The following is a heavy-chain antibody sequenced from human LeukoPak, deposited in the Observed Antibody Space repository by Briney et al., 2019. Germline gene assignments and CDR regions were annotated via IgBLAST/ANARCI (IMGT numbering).Heavy chain of an antibody. V-gene: IGHV4-59*01. Sequence: SETLSLTFTVSGVSISSYYWSWIRQPPGKGLEWIGYISYSGSTNYNPSLKSRVSISVDTSKNQFSLKLSSVTAADTAVYFCARALTGTMGNFDCWGQGTLVTVSS. CDR3: ARALTGTMGNFDC. CDR2: ISYSGST. D-gene: IGHD1-1*01. J-gene: IGHJ4*02. CDR1: GVSISSYY.